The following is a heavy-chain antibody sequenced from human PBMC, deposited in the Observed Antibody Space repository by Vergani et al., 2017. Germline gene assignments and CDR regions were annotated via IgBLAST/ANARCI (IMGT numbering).Heavy chain of an antibody. CDR1: GFTFSSYE. CDR2: IYSGGST. J-gene: IGHJ4*02. Sequence: EVQLVESGGGLVQPGGSLRLSCAASGFTFSSYEMNWVRQAPGKGLEWVSVIYSGGSTYYADSVKGRFTISRDNSKNTLYLQMNSLRAEDTAVYYCARVLQTISSFSALDYWGQGTLVTVSS. D-gene: IGHD1-7*01. CDR3: ARVLQTISSFSALDY. V-gene: IGHV3-66*01.